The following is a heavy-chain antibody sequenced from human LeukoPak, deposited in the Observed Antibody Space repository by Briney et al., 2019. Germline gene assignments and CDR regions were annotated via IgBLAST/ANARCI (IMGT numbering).Heavy chain of an antibody. D-gene: IGHD5-24*01. Sequence: GGSLRLSCAASGFTFSSYGMHWVRQAPGKGLEWVAFIRYDGSNKYYADSVKGRFTISRDNSKNTLYLQMNSLRAEDTAVYYCAKTPRQVGGYNDYWGQGTLVTVSS. J-gene: IGHJ4*02. V-gene: IGHV3-30*02. CDR2: IRYDGSNK. CDR3: AKTPRQVGGYNDY. CDR1: GFTFSSYG.